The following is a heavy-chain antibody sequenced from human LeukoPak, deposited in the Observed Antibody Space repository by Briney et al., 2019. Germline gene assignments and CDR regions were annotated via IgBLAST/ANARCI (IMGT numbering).Heavy chain of an antibody. CDR1: GFTFSNAW. D-gene: IGHD3-16*01. Sequence: GGSLRLSCAASGFTFSNAWMSWVRQAPGKGLEWVGRIKSKTAGGTTDYAAPVKGRFTISRDDSKNTLYLQMNSLKTEDTAVYYCTTDQVSGEGPYYFDYWGQGTLVTVSS. CDR3: TTDQVSGEGPYYFDY. CDR2: IKSKTAGGTT. V-gene: IGHV3-15*01. J-gene: IGHJ4*02.